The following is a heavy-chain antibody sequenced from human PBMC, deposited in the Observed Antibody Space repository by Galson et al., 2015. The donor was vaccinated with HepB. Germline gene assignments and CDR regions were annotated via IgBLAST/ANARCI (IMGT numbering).Heavy chain of an antibody. V-gene: IGHV3-30*18. CDR2: ISYDGSNK. D-gene: IGHD1-26*01. CDR3: AKLGEGVGATPGFDY. Sequence: SLRLSCAASGFTFSSYGMHWVRQAPGKGLEWVAVISYDGSNKYYADSVKGRFTISRDNSKNTLYLQMNSLRAEDTAVYYCAKLGEGVGATPGFDYWGQGTLVTVSS. J-gene: IGHJ4*02. CDR1: GFTFSSYG.